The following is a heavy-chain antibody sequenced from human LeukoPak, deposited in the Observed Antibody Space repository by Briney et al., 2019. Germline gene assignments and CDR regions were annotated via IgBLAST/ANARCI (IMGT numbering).Heavy chain of an antibody. D-gene: IGHD1-14*01. CDR1: GFTFSSYE. CDR3: ANETDAVDNDAFDI. J-gene: IGHJ3*02. CDR2: ISSSGSGI. Sequence: PGGSLRLSCAASGFTFSSYEMNWVRQAPGKGLEWVAYISSSGSGIDYADSVKGRFTISRDNAKKSLYLQMNSLRAEDTAVYYCANETDAVDNDAFDIWGQGTMVTVSS. V-gene: IGHV3-48*03.